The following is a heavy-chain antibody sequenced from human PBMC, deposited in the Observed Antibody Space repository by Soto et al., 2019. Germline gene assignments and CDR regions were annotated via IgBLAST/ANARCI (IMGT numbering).Heavy chain of an antibody. D-gene: IGHD3-22*01. CDR3: ARGSGYYDSSGYYLGWFDP. Sequence: VASVKVSCKASGYTFTSYGISWVRQAPGQGLEWMGWISAYNGNTNYAQKLQGRVTMTTDTSTSTAYMELRSLRSDDTAVYYCARGSGYYDSSGYYLGWFDPWGQGTLVTVSS. CDR2: ISAYNGNT. J-gene: IGHJ5*02. CDR1: GYTFTSYG. V-gene: IGHV1-18*01.